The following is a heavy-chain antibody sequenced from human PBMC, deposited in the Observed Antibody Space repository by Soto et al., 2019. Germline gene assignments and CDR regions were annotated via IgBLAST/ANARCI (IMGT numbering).Heavy chain of an antibody. CDR2: IYYSGST. D-gene: IGHD2-2*01. V-gene: IGHV4-59*01. CDR3: AREGSRYWFDP. Sequence: SETLSLTCTVSGGSISSYYLSWIRQPPGKGLEWIGYIYYSGSTNYNPSLKSRVTISVDTSKNQFSLKLSSVTAADTAVYYCAREGSRYWFDPWGQGTLVTVSS. J-gene: IGHJ5*02. CDR1: GGSISSYY.